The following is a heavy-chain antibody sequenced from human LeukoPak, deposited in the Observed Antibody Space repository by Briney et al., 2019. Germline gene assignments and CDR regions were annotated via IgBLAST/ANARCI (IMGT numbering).Heavy chain of an antibody. CDR1: GGSISSGGYY. CDR3: ARATVVKGSFDY. Sequence: SETLSLTCTVSGGSISSGGYYWSWIRQHPGKGLEWIGYVYYSGSTYYNPSLKSRVTISVDTSKNQFSLKLSSVTAADTAVYYCARATVVKGSFDYWGQGTLVTVSS. D-gene: IGHD4-23*01. V-gene: IGHV4-31*03. J-gene: IGHJ4*02. CDR2: VYYSGST.